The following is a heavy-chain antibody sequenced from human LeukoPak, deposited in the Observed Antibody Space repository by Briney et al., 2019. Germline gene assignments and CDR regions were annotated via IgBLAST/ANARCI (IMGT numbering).Heavy chain of an antibody. CDR3: ARAIIVVVPAAISWFDP. V-gene: IGHV1-2*02. D-gene: IGHD2-2*01. CDR2: INPNSGGT. CDR1: GYTFTGYY. J-gene: IGHJ5*02. Sequence: ASVKVSCKASGYTFTGYYMHWVRQAPGQGLEWMGWINPNSGGTNYAQKFQGRVTMTSDTSISTAYMELSRLRSDDTAVYYCARAIIVVVPAAISWFDPWGQGTLVTVSS.